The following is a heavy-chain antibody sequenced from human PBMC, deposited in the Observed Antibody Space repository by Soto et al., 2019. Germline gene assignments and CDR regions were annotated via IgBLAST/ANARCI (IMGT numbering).Heavy chain of an antibody. CDR2: IYTSGST. J-gene: IGHJ4*02. CDR1: GGTISSYY. CDR3: ARDLSPNTASTWIQLWSYFDY. V-gene: IGHV4-4*07. Sequence: SESLSLTCTVSGGTISSYYWSWIRQPAGKGLEWIGRIYTSGSTNYNPSLKSRVTMSVDTSKNQFSLKLSSVTAADTAVYYCARDLSPNTASTWIQLWSYFDYWGQGTLLTVSS. D-gene: IGHD5-18*01.